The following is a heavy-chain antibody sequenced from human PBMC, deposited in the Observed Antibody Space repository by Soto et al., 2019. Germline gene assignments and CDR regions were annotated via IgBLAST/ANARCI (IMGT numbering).Heavy chain of an antibody. D-gene: IGHD3-10*01. CDR1: GFTFNDYY. CDR2: ISSDSSYI. J-gene: IGHJ6*02. Sequence: QVQLVESGGGLVKPGGSLRLSCAASGFTFNDYYMTWIRQAPGTGLEWVSFISSDSSYINSADSVKGRFTISRDNAKNSMYLQKNSRRVEDTAVYYCARDSTGSGLDYGMDVWGQGTTVAVSS. V-gene: IGHV3-11*06. CDR3: ARDSTGSGLDYGMDV.